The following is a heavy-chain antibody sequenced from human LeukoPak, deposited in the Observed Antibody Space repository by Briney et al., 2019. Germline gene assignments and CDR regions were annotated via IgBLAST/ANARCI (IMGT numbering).Heavy chain of an antibody. CDR3: ARDSEGVTGTTSWFDP. V-gene: IGHV3-21*01. Sequence: GGSLRLSCAASGFTFSSYSMNWVRQAPGKGLEWVSSITSSSYIYYADSVKGRFTISRDNARNSLYLQMNSLRAEDTAVYYCARDSEGVTGTTSWFDPWGQGTLVTVSS. CDR1: GFTFSSYS. D-gene: IGHD1-7*01. J-gene: IGHJ5*02. CDR2: ITSSSYI.